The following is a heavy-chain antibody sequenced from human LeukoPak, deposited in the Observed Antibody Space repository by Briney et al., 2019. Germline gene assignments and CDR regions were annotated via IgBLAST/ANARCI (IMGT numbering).Heavy chain of an antibody. CDR1: GYTFTGYC. V-gene: IGHV1-2*06. Sequence: ASVNVSCKASGYTFTGYCTHWVRQAPGQGLEWMGRINPNSGGTNYAQKFQGRVTMTRDTSISTAYMELSRLRSDDTAVYYCARASLWFGELLSDYWGQGTLVTVSS. CDR3: ARASLWFGELLSDY. J-gene: IGHJ4*02. CDR2: INPNSGGT. D-gene: IGHD3-10*01.